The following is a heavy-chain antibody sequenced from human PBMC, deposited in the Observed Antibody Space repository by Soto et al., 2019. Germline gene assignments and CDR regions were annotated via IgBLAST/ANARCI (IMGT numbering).Heavy chain of an antibody. CDR3: AREGGSYYFDY. V-gene: IGHV3-64*01. CDR1: GFTFSSYA. CDR2: ISTNGGST. D-gene: IGHD1-26*01. J-gene: IGHJ4*02. Sequence: EVQLVESGGGLVQPGGSLRLSCGASGFTFSSYAMHWVRQAPGKGLEYVSTISTNGGSTYNVNSVKGRFTISRDNSKNTLYLQMGSLRAEDMAVYYCAREGGSYYFDYWGQGTLVTVSS.